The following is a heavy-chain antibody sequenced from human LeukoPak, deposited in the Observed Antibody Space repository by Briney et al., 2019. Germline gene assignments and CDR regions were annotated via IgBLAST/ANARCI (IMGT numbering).Heavy chain of an antibody. V-gene: IGHV3-66*01. Sequence: PGGSLILSCACSGFTVSSNYMSWVRQAPGKGLEWVSVIYSGGSTYYADSVKGRFTISRDNSKNTLYLRINSLRAEDTAVYYCARSIAVAGTFDYWGQGTLVTVSS. CDR1: GFTVSSNY. D-gene: IGHD6-19*01. J-gene: IGHJ4*02. CDR2: IYSGGST. CDR3: ARSIAVAGTFDY.